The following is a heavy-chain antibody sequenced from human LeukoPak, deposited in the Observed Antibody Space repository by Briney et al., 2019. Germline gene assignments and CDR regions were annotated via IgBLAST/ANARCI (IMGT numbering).Heavy chain of an antibody. CDR3: ARENYYDSSCYNT. CDR2: IYYSGTT. CDR1: GGSISSSSHY. Sequence: SETLSLTCTVSGGSISSSSHYWGWIRQPPGEGLEWIGRIYYSGTTYYSPSLQSRVIISIDTSKNQFSLKLSSLTAADTVVYYCARENYYDSSCYNTWGQGTLVTVSS. D-gene: IGHD3-22*01. V-gene: IGHV4-39*07. J-gene: IGHJ5*02.